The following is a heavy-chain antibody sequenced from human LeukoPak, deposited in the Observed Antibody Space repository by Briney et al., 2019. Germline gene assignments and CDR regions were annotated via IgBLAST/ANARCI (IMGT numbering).Heavy chain of an antibody. D-gene: IGHD3-22*01. J-gene: IGHJ4*02. CDR1: GGSFSGYY. V-gene: IGHV4-34*01. CDR2: INHSGST. CDR3: AVGPRYYYDSSGSLDY. Sequence: SGTLSLTCAVYGGSFSGYYWSWIRQPPGKGLEWIGEINHSGSTNYNPSLKSRVTISVDTSKNQFSLKLSSVTAADTAVYYCAVGPRYYYDSSGSLDYWGQGTLVTVSS.